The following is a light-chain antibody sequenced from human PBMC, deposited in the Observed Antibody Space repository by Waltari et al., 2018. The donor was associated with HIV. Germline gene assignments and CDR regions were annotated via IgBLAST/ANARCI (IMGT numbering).Light chain of an antibody. J-gene: IGLJ2*01. CDR3: SSYTTDNTVV. CDR1: TNDIGAYNY. V-gene: IGLV2-14*01. CDR2: QVA. Sequence: QSALTQPASVSGSPGTSITLSCTGTTNDIGAYNYVSWHQLLPGRRPKVIIIQVADRPSGVSSRFSGDKSGNTASLAISGLQPEDEADYFCSSYTTDNTVVFGGGTRLTVL.